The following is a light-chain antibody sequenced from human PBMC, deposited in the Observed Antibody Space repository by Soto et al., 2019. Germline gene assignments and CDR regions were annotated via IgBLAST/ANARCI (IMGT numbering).Light chain of an antibody. CDR2: DAS. Sequence: IVLTHAPGTLSLSPVEIATLSCRASQSVSSNYLAWYQQKPGQAPRLLIYDASSRATGIPDRFSGGGSGTDFTLTISRLEPEDFAVYYCQQFSSYPLTFGGGTKVDIK. V-gene: IGKV3-20*01. CDR3: QQFSSYPLT. CDR1: QSVSSNY. J-gene: IGKJ4*01.